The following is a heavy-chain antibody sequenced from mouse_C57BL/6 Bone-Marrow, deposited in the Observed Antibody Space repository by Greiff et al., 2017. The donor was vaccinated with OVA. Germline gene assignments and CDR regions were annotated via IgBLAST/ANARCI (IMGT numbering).Heavy chain of an antibody. V-gene: IGHV2-5*01. CDR3: ANYDYGGGAMDY. J-gene: IGHJ4*01. CDR1: GFSLTSYG. Sequence: VKLMESGPGLVQPSQSLSITCTVSGFSLTSYGVHWVRQSPGKGLEWLGVIWRGGSTDYNAAFMSRLSITKDNSKSQVFFKMNSLQADDTAIYYCANYDYGGGAMDYWGQGTSVTVSS. CDR2: IWRGGST. D-gene: IGHD2-4*01.